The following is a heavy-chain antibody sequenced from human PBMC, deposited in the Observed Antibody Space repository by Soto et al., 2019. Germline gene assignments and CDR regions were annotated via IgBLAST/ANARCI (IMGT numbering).Heavy chain of an antibody. D-gene: IGHD6-19*01. J-gene: IGHJ4*02. CDR3: ATDRSQGGSGWYQHPLY. CDR2: FDPEDGET. Sequence: ASVKVSCKVSGYTLTELSMHWVRQAPGKGLEWMGGFDPEDGETIYAQKFQGRVTMTEDTSTDTAYMELSSLRSEDTAVYYCATDRSQGGSGWYQHPLYWGQGTLVTVSS. V-gene: IGHV1-24*01. CDR1: GYTLTELS.